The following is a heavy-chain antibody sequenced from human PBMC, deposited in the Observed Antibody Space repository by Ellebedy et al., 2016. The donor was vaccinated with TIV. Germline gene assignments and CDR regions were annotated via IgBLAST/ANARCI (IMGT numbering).Heavy chain of an antibody. CDR3: AADYGDYIIED. V-gene: IGHV1-69*04. Sequence: AASVKVSCKAFGGTFSNYAVTWVRQAPGQGLEWMGRINPILGTANYARKFQGRVTMTADKSTSTDYMELTSLRSEDTAVYYCAADYGDYIIEDWGQGTLITVSS. D-gene: IGHD4-17*01. J-gene: IGHJ4*02. CDR1: GGTFSNYA. CDR2: INPILGTA.